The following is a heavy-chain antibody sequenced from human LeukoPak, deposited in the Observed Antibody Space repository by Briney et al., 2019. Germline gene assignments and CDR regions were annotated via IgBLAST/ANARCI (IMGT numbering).Heavy chain of an antibody. CDR2: MNHVGTII. CDR1: GFPFSTPFNINA. CDR3: AKRAEYYYDSSGYYSH. D-gene: IGHD3-22*01. V-gene: IGHV3-23*01. Sequence: PGGSLRLSCAAFGFPFSTPFNINAMTWVRQAPGKGLEWVTTMNHVGTIIHYADSVKGRFTISRDNSKNMVYLQMNSLRAEDTAVYYCAKRAEYYYDSSGYYSHWGQGTLVTVSS. J-gene: IGHJ4*02.